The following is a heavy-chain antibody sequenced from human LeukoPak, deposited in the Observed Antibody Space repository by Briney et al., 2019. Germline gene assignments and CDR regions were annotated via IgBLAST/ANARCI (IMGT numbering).Heavy chain of an antibody. CDR1: GFTFSSYW. CDR2: IKDDGSEK. Sequence: PGGSLRLSCAASGFTFSSYWMSWVRQAPGKGPEWVANIKDDGSEKYYVDSVKGRFTISRDDAKGSLYLQMNSLRAEDTAVYYCAKDPLRGYSYGSTFDYWGQGTLVTVSS. CDR3: AKDPLRGYSYGSTFDY. D-gene: IGHD5-18*01. J-gene: IGHJ4*02. V-gene: IGHV3-7*03.